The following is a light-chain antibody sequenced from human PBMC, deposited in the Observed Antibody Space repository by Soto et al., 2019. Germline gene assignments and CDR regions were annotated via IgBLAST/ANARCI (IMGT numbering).Light chain of an antibody. J-gene: IGKJ4*01. V-gene: IGKV3-20*01. CDR1: QSVTSGY. CDR2: GAS. Sequence: EIVLTQSPGALSLSLGEKVTLSCRASQSVTSGYLVWYQQKPDQPPRLLIYGASSRATGIPDRFSGSGSGTDFTLTISRLEPEDSAVYYCQQYGRSPLTFGGGTKVEIK. CDR3: QQYGRSPLT.